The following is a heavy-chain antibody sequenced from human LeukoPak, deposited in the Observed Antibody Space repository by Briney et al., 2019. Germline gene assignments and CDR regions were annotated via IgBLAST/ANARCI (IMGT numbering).Heavy chain of an antibody. CDR3: AKDTLSSGWKTTYYFDY. CDR2: ISWNSGSI. D-gene: IGHD6-19*01. Sequence: GRSLRLSCAASGFTFDDFVMHWVRQAPGKGLEWVSSISWNSGSIDYADSVRGRFTISRDNAKNSLYLQLDSLRAEDTAFYYCAKDTLSSGWKTTYYFDYWGQGALVTVSS. V-gene: IGHV3-9*01. J-gene: IGHJ4*02. CDR1: GFTFDDFV.